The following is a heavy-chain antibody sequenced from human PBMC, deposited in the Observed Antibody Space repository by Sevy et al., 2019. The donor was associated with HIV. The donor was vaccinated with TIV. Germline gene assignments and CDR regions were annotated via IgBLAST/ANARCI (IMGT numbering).Heavy chain of an antibody. Sequence: SETLSLTCAVYGGSFSGYYWSWIRQPPGKGLEWIGEINHSGSTNYNPSLKSRVTISVDTSKNQFSLKLSSVTAADTAVYYCVRVGCYYGSGSYIYYYGMDVWGQGTTVTVSS. CDR3: VRVGCYYGSGSYIYYYGMDV. D-gene: IGHD3-10*01. CDR2: INHSGST. CDR1: GGSFSGYY. J-gene: IGHJ6*02. V-gene: IGHV4-34*01.